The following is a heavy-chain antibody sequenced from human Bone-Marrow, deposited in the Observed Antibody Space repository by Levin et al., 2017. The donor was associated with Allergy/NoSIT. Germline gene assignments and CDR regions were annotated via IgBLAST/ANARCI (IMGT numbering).Heavy chain of an antibody. Sequence: SVKVSCKASGGTFSSYAISWVRQAPGQGLEWMGGIIPIFGTANYAQKFQGRVTITADESTSTAYMELSSLRSEDTAVYYCARDLVSITGTRSFDYWGQGTLVTVSS. CDR3: ARDLVSITGTRSFDY. D-gene: IGHD1-7*01. CDR1: GGTFSSYA. V-gene: IGHV1-69*13. J-gene: IGHJ4*02. CDR2: IIPIFGTA.